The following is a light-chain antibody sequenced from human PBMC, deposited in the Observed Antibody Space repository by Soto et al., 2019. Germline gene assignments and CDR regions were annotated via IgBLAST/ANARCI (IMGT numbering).Light chain of an antibody. CDR3: QLRHSYPIT. Sequence: DIQLTQPPSFLSASVGDRVTITCRASQGISYYLAWYQQKPGKAPNLLIHTASSLQTGVPSRFSGSGSGTECTLTISSLQPEDFATYYCQLRHSYPITFCQGTRLEI. J-gene: IGKJ5*01. CDR2: TAS. V-gene: IGKV1-9*01. CDR1: QGISYY.